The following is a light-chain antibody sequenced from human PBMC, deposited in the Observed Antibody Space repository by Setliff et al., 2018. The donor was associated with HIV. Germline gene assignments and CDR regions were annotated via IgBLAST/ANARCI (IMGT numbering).Light chain of an antibody. CDR2: DVS. Sequence: QSVLTQPASVSGTPGQSITISCIGTNSDVGGYNYVSWYQQHPGKAPKLLIYDVSDRPSGVSRRFSGSKSGNTASLTNSGLQAEDEADYYCKSYTGSSPLYVFGSGTKV. CDR1: NSDVGGYNY. CDR3: KSYTGSSPLYV. V-gene: IGLV2-14*03. J-gene: IGLJ1*01.